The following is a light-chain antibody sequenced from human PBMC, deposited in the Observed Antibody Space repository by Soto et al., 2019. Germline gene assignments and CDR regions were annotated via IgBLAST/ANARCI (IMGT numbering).Light chain of an antibody. CDR3: QQYNNWPQT. V-gene: IGKV3-15*01. CDR1: QSVSSN. CDR2: GAS. J-gene: IGKJ1*01. Sequence: EIVMTQSPATLSVSPGERATLSCRASQSVSSNLAWYQQKPVQAPRLLIYGASTRATGIPARFSGSGSGTEFTLTISSLQSEDFEVYYCQQYNNWPQTFGQGTKVEIK.